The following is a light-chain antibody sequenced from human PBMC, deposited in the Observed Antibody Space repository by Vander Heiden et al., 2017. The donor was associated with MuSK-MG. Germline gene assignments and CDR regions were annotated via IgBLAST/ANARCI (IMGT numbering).Light chain of an antibody. CDR3: QQSDNTVLLT. CDR2: AAS. Sequence: DIQMTQSPSSLSASVGDRVTMTCRASQSISNFLNWYQQKPGRAPKLLIFAASSLQSGVSSRFSGSGYGTDFTLSINNRQPEDFAPYYCQQSDNTVLLTFGGGTKVEI. CDR1: QSISNF. V-gene: IGKV1-39*01. J-gene: IGKJ4*01.